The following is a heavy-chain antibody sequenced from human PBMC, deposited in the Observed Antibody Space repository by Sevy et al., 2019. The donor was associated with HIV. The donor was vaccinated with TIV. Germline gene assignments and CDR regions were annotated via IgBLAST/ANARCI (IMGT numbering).Heavy chain of an antibody. V-gene: IGHV3-30*18. Sequence: GGSLRLSCAASGFTFSSYGMHWVRQAPGKGLEWVAVISYDGSNKYYADSVKGRFTISRDNSKNTLYLQMNSLRAEDTVVYYCAKSAPSSGWSPGLDYWGQGTLVTVSS. D-gene: IGHD6-19*01. J-gene: IGHJ4*02. CDR2: ISYDGSNK. CDR1: GFTFSSYG. CDR3: AKSAPSSGWSPGLDY.